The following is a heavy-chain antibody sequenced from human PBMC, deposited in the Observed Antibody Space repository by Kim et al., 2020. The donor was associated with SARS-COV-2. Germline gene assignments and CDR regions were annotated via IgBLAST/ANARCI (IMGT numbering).Heavy chain of an antibody. CDR3: ARAPTMIVAVLAFDI. V-gene: IGHV4-31*02. Sequence: PSLKSRVTISVDTSKNQFSLKLSSGTAADTAVYYCARAPTMIVAVLAFDIWGQGTMVTVSS. D-gene: IGHD3-22*01. J-gene: IGHJ3*02.